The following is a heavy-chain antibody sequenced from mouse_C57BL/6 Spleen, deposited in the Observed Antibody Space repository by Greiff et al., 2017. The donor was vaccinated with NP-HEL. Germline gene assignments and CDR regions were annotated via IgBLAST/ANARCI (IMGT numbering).Heavy chain of an antibody. Sequence: PGDGDTNYHGKFKGKATLTADKSSSTAYMQLSSLTSEDSAVYFCARFNYYGSLDYWGQGTTLTVSA. J-gene: IGHJ2*01. CDR3: ARFNYYGSLDY. V-gene: IGHV1-82*01. D-gene: IGHD1-1*01. CDR2: PGDGDT.